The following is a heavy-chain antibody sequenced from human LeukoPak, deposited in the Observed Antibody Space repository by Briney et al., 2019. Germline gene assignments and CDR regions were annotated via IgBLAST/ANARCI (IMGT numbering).Heavy chain of an antibody. V-gene: IGHV3-30-3*01. J-gene: IGHJ3*01. CDR3: ARAPRSARYCTSVDCRREVLDL. CDR2: ISNDGNNK. Sequence: GRSLRLSCAASRFTFSGYAMHWVRQAPGKGLEWVAVISNDGNNKNYADSVKGRFTISRDNSKNTLYLQMDSPGDEDTAVFYCARAPRSARYCTSVDCRREVLDLWGQGTMVIVSA. D-gene: IGHD2-8*02. CDR1: RFTFSGYA.